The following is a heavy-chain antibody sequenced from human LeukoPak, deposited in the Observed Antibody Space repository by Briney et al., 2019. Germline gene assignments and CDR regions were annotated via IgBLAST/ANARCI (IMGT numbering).Heavy chain of an antibody. CDR1: GFTFSTSW. D-gene: IGHD2-15*01. V-gene: IGHV3-7*01. CDR2: IKHDGSEK. J-gene: IGHJ5*02. Sequence: GGSLRLSCAASGFTFSTSWMSWVRQAPGKGLEWVANIKHDGSEKYYVDSVKERITISRDNARNLLYLQMNSLRAEDTGVYYCARGCYSPNWFDPWGQGTLVTVSS. CDR3: ARGCYSPNWFDP.